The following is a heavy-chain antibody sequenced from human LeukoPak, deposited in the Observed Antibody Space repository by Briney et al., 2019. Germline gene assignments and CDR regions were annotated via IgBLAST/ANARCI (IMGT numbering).Heavy chain of an antibody. D-gene: IGHD2-2*01. CDR2: IYYSGST. V-gene: IGHV4-59*01. J-gene: IGHJ5*02. CDR1: GVSISSYY. Sequence: SETLSLTCTVSGVSISSYYWSWIRQPPGKGLEWIGYIYYSGSTNYNPSLKSRVTISVDTSKNQFSLKLSSVTAADTAVYYCAAIVVPAAIGWFDPWGQGTLVTVSS. CDR3: AAIVVPAAIGWFDP.